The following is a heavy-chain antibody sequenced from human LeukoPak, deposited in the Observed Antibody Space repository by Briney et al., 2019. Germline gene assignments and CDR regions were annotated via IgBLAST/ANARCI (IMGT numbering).Heavy chain of an antibody. CDR3: ARETGSQYASFRGTDHYFDY. J-gene: IGHJ4*02. CDR1: GFSFSSYG. Sequence: GGSLRLSCAASGFSFSSYGIHWVRQAPGKGLEWVAIIWADGSKKYYGDSVKGRFTISRDNSRDTLFLEMNSLRAEDTAVYYCARETGSQYASFRGTDHYFDYWGQGTLVTVSS. D-gene: IGHD2-15*01. CDR2: IWADGSKK. V-gene: IGHV3-33*01.